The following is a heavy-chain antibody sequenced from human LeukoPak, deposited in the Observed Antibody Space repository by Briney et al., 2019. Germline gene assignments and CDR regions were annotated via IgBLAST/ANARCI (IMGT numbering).Heavy chain of an antibody. D-gene: IGHD6-25*01. CDR1: GVTFSSYE. CDR3: ARYGTASYSSGWVYMDV. CDR2: SSSSGSTI. V-gene: IGHV3-48*03. Sequence: GGSLRLSCAASGVTFSSYEMNWGRQAPGKGLGLVSYSSSSGSTIYYADSVEGRLTISRDNAKNSLYLQMNSLRGEDTAVYYCARYGTASYSSGWVYMDVWVKGTKVTIPS. J-gene: IGHJ6*04.